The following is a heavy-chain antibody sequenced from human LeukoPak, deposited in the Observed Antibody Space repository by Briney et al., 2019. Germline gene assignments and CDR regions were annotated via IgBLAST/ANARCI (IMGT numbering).Heavy chain of an antibody. V-gene: IGHV1-2*02. Sequence: ASMKVSCKASGYTFTGYYMHWVRQAPGQGLEWMGWINPNSGGTNYAQKFQGRVTMTRDMSTSTVYMELSSLRSEDTAVYYCARDEDRSGRILGAFDIWGQGTMVTVSS. CDR3: ARDEDRSGRILGAFDI. D-gene: IGHD3-22*01. CDR2: INPNSGGT. J-gene: IGHJ3*02. CDR1: GYTFTGYY.